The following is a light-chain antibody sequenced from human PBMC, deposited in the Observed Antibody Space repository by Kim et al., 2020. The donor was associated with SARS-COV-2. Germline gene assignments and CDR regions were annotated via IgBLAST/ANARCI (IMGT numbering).Light chain of an antibody. Sequence: SPGERAPLSCRTSQSVSGSSLAWYQQKPGQAPRLLIYGASSRATGIPDRFSGSGSGTDFTLTISRLEPEDFAVYYCQQYGTSPRTFGQGTKVDIK. J-gene: IGKJ1*01. CDR2: GAS. CDR3: QQYGTSPRT. V-gene: IGKV3-20*01. CDR1: QSVSGSS.